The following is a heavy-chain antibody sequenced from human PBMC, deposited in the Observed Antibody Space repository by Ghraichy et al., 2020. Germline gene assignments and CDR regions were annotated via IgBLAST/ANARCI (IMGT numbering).Heavy chain of an antibody. CDR3: AKDLRGGSGGNYLFEY. Sequence: GGSLRLSCAASGFTFSTYAMSWVRQAPGKGLEWVSAINTAGGAYFADSVKGRFTISRDNSKNTVYLQMNSLRAEDTAVYYCAKDLRGGSGGNYLFEYWGQGTLVTVSS. J-gene: IGHJ4*02. D-gene: IGHD2-15*01. V-gene: IGHV3-23*01. CDR2: INTAGGA. CDR1: GFTFSTYA.